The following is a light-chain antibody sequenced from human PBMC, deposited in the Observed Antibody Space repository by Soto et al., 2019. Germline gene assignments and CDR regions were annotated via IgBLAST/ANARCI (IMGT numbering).Light chain of an antibody. V-gene: IGKV3-11*01. CDR2: DAS. CDR1: QSLSSY. Sequence: EIVLTQSPATLCLSPGERATLSCRASQSLSSYLAWYQQKRGQAPRLLIYDASKRATGIPARFSGSGSGTDFTLSISSLEPEDFAVYYCQQRSDWPLTFGGGTKVEIK. CDR3: QQRSDWPLT. J-gene: IGKJ4*01.